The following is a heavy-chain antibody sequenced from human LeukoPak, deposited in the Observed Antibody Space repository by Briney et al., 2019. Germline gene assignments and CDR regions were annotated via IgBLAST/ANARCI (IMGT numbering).Heavy chain of an antibody. D-gene: IGHD1-26*01. CDR3: AKRWSGTYYAAFDI. CDR2: FSGSGGST. CDR1: GFTFSSYA. Sequence: GGSLRLSCAASGFTFSSYAMSWVRQAPGKGLECISGFSGSGGSTYYADSVKGRFTISRDNSKNTLYLQMNSLRAEDTAVYYCAKRWSGTYYAAFDIWGQGTVVTVSS. J-gene: IGHJ3*02. V-gene: IGHV3-23*01.